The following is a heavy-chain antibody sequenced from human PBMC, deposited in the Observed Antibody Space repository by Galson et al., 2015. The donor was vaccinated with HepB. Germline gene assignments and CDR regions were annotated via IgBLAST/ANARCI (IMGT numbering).Heavy chain of an antibody. D-gene: IGHD2-2*01. CDR3: AKGYCSSTSCLYFDY. J-gene: IGHJ4*02. CDR2: IWYDGSNK. V-gene: IGHV3-33*06. CDR1: GFTFSSYG. Sequence: SLRLSCAASGFTFSSYGMHWVRQAPGKGLEWVAVIWYDGSNKYYADSVKGRFTISRDNSKDTLYLQMNSLRAEDTAVYYCAKGYCSSTSCLYFDYWGQGTLVTVSS.